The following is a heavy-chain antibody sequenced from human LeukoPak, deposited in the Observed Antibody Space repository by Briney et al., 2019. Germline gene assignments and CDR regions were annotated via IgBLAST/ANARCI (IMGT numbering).Heavy chain of an antibody. J-gene: IGHJ2*01. CDR2: IYYSGST. Sequence: SQTLSLTCTVSGGSISSGDYYWSWIRQPPGTGLEWIGYIYYSGSTYYNPSLKSRVTTSVDTSKNRFSLKLNSVTAADTAVYYCAREVPWVWNFDLWGRGTLVTVSS. D-gene: IGHD1-26*01. CDR1: GGSISSGDYY. CDR3: AREVPWVWNFDL. V-gene: IGHV4-30-4*01.